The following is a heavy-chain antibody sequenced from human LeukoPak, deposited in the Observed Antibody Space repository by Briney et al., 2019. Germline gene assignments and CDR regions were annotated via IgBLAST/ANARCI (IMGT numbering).Heavy chain of an antibody. D-gene: IGHD2-15*01. Sequence: SETLSLTCAVYGGSFSGYYWSWIRQPPGKGLEWIGEINHSGSTNYNPSLKSRVTISVDTSKNQFSLKPSSVTAADTAVYYCARVRCGGSCHFDYWGQGTLVTVSS. CDR3: ARVRCGGSCHFDY. J-gene: IGHJ4*02. CDR1: GGSFSGYY. CDR2: INHSGST. V-gene: IGHV4-34*01.